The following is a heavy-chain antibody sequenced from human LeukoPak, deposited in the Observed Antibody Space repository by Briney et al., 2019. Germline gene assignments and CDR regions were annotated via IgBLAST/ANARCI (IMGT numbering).Heavy chain of an antibody. Sequence: SETLSLTCAVYGESFSGYYWSWIRQPPGKGLEWIGEINHSGSTNHNPSLKSRVTISVDTSKNQFSLKLSSVTAADTAVYYCARFSRVFMVRGEFYYYYGMDVWGQGTTVTVSS. CDR1: GESFSGYY. J-gene: IGHJ6*02. CDR2: INHSGST. V-gene: IGHV4-34*01. D-gene: IGHD3-10*01. CDR3: ARFSRVFMVRGEFYYYYGMDV.